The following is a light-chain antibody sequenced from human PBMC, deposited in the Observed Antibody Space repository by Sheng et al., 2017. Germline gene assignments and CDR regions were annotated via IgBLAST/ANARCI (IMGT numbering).Light chain of an antibody. CDR1: QSIGTY. V-gene: IGKV3-15*01. CDR3: QQYHNLPPV. Sequence: ELVLTQSPATLSLSPGERATLSCRASQSIGTYLAWYQQKPGQAPRLLIYGVSTRATGIPARFSGSGSGTEFTLTISSLQSEDFAVYYCQQYHNLPPVFGGGTKVEI. J-gene: IGKJ4*01. CDR2: GVS.